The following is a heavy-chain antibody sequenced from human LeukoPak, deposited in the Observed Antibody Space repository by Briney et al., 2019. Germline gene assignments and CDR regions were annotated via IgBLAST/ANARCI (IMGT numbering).Heavy chain of an antibody. V-gene: IGHV1-24*01. Sequence: ASVKVSCKVSGYTLTELSMHWVRQAPGKGLEGMGGFDPEDGETIYAQKFQGRVNMTEDTSTDTAYMELSSLRSEDTAVYYCATDYSNARYYYYGMDVWGQGTTVTVSS. CDR2: FDPEDGET. J-gene: IGHJ6*02. D-gene: IGHD4-11*01. CDR3: ATDYSNARYYYYGMDV. CDR1: GYTLTELS.